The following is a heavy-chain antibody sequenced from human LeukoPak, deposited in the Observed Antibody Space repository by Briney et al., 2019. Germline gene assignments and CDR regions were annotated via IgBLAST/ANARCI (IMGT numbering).Heavy chain of an antibody. CDR3: ARDLFGSWYLDYYYYYMDV. D-gene: IGHD6-13*01. J-gene: IGHJ6*03. Sequence: ASVKVSCKASGYTFTGDYMHWVRQAPGQGLEWMGWINPNSGGTNYAQKFQGRVTMTRDTSISTAYMELSRLRSDDTAVYYCARDLFGSWYLDYYYYYMDVWGKGTTVTVSS. CDR2: INPNSGGT. CDR1: GYTFTGDY. V-gene: IGHV1-2*02.